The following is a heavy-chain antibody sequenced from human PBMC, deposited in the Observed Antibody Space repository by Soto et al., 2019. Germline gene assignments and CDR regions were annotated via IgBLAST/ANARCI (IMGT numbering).Heavy chain of an antibody. CDR3: ARARSTAAGLFDY. CDR1: GFIVSSNY. J-gene: IGHJ4*02. Sequence: EVQLVESGGGLIQPGGSLRLSCAASGFIVSSNYMTWVRQAPGKGLEWVSAIYSGGSTYYADSVKGRFTISRDNSKNTLYLQMNSLRAEDTAVYYCARARSTAAGLFDYWGLGTLVTVSS. D-gene: IGHD6-13*01. V-gene: IGHV3-53*01. CDR2: IYSGGST.